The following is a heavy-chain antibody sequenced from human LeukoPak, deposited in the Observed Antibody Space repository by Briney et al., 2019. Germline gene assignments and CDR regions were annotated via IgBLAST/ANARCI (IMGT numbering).Heavy chain of an antibody. CDR1: GFTFSSYG. Sequence: RAGGSLRLSCAASGFTFSSYGMHWVRQAPGKGLEWVTFIWYDASNKYYAESVKGRFTISRDNSRNTVFLQMNSLRAEDTAIYYCATDISTHYFGSWGQGTLVTVSS. D-gene: IGHD3-9*01. J-gene: IGHJ4*02. CDR2: IWYDASNK. CDR3: ATDISTHYFGS. V-gene: IGHV3-30*02.